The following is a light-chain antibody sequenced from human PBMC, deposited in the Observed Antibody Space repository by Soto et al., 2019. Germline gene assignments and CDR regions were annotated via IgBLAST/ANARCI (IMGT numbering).Light chain of an antibody. CDR1: SSDVGGYNY. CDR2: EVS. Sequence: QSALTQPPSAFGSPGQSVTISCTGTSSDVGGYNYVSWYQQHPGKAPKLMIYEVSNRPSGVPDRFSGSKSRNTASLTVAGLQAEDEADYYCSSYAGSNNHVVFGEWTKLTVL. CDR3: SSYAGSNNHVV. V-gene: IGLV2-8*01. J-gene: IGLJ2*01.